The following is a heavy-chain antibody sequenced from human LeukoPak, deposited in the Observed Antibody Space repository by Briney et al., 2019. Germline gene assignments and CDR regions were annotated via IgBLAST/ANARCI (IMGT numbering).Heavy chain of an antibody. D-gene: IGHD3-10*01. CDR3: ARAGLESYYGSGIDY. V-gene: IGHV1-69*02. J-gene: IGHJ4*02. Sequence: GASVTVSCTASGGTFNSYTSTWVRQAPGQGLEWMGRIIPILGIANYAQKFQGRVTITADTSTSTAYMELSSLRSEDTAVYYCARAGLESYYGSGIDYWGQGTLVTVSS. CDR1: GGTFNSYT. CDR2: IIPILGIA.